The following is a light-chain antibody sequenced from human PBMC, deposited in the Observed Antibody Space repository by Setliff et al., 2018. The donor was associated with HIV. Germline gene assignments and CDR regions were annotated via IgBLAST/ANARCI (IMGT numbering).Light chain of an antibody. J-gene: IGLJ1*01. CDR3: SSYAGSYTSLFV. CDR2: EVT. V-gene: IGLV2-8*01. Sequence: QSALTQPPSASGSPGQSVTISCTGTSSDVGNYNYVTWYQQYPDKAPKLIIYEVTKRPSGVPDRFSGSKSGNSASLTVSGLQAEDEADYYCSSYAGSYTSLFVFGTGTKVTVL. CDR1: SSDVGNYNY.